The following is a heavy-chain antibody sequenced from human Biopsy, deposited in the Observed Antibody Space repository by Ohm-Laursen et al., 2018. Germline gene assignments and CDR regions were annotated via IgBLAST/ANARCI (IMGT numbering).Heavy chain of an antibody. CDR1: GGSISNNNYY. Sequence: GTLSPTCTVSGGSISNNNYYWGWIRQPPGRGLEWIGSIFYRGSTHYKPSLKSRVNISVDTSKNQFSLKLNSVTAADTAVYYCARDYDTSGYYYVSWGQGTLVTVSS. D-gene: IGHD3-22*01. CDR2: IFYRGST. J-gene: IGHJ5*02. V-gene: IGHV4-39*01. CDR3: ARDYDTSGYYYVS.